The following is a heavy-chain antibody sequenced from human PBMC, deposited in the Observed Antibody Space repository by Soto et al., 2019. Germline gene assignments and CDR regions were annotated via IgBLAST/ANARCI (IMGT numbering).Heavy chain of an antibody. D-gene: IGHD2-15*01. CDR3: ARSQGGSSSLDIYYYYYYGIDV. J-gene: IGHJ6*02. Sequence: QVQLVQSGAEVKKPGSSVKVSCKAPGGTFSSYAISWVRQAPGQGLEWMGGIIPIFGTAKYAQKFQGRVTINADESTSTGYMELSSLRSEDTAVYYCARSQGGSSSLDIYYYYYYGIDVWGQGTTVTVSS. CDR1: GGTFSSYA. V-gene: IGHV1-69*01. CDR2: IIPIFGTA.